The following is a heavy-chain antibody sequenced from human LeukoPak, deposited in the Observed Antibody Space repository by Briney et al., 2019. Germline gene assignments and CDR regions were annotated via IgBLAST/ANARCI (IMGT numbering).Heavy chain of an antibody. CDR2: MNPNSGNT. V-gene: IGHV1-8*01. D-gene: IGHD2-15*01. CDR3: ASYCSGGSCYSGYYYYGMDV. J-gene: IGHJ6*02. CDR1: GYTFTSYD. Sequence: ASVKVSCKASGYTFTSYDINWVRQATGQGLEWMGWMNPNSGNTGYAQKFQGRVTMTRNTSISTAYMELSSLRSEDTAVYYCASYCSGGSCYSGYYYYGMDVWGQGTTVTVSS.